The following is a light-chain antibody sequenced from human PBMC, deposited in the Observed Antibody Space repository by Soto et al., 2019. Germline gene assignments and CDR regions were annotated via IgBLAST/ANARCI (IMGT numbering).Light chain of an antibody. J-gene: IGLJ1*01. CDR2: ENN. CDR3: QSYDSGLSGYV. CDR1: SSNIGAGYE. Sequence: QSVLTQPPSVSESPGQRVTISCTGSSSNIGAGYEAHWYQQVPGTAPKLLIYENNNRPSGVPDRFSGSKSGTSASLAIAGVQADDEAEYYCQSYDSGLSGYVFGTGTKVTVL. V-gene: IGLV1-40*01.